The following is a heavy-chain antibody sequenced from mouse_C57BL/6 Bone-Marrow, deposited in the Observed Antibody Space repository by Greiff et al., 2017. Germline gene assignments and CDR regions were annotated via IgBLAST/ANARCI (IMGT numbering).Heavy chain of an antibody. CDR1: GYTFTSSW. Sequence: QVQLQQPGAELVQPGASVKMSCKASGYTFTSSWITLVKPRPGQGLAWIGDIYPGSGSTNYNETFKSKATLTVDTSSSTAYMQLSSLTSEDSAVYYCATLRFAYWGQGTLVTVSA. J-gene: IGHJ3*01. V-gene: IGHV1-55*01. CDR3: ATLRFAY. CDR2: IYPGSGST.